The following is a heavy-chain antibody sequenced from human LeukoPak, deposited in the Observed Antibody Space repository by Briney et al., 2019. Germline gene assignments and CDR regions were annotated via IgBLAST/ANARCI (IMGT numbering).Heavy chain of an antibody. V-gene: IGHV4-31*03. D-gene: IGHD6-13*01. CDR1: GGSITSGHY. CDR3: ARFGYSNDC. J-gene: IGHJ4*02. CDR2: IYYSGST. Sequence: SETLSLTCTVSGGSITSGHYWSWIRQHPGGGLEWIGHIYYSGSTFYNPSLKSRVTISPDTSKNQFSLKLSSVTAADTAVYYCARFGYSNDCWGQGTLVTVSS.